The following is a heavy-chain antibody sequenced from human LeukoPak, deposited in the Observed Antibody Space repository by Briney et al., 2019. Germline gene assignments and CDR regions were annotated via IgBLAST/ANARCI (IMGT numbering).Heavy chain of an antibody. V-gene: IGHV4-39*07. CDR3: ATRRRRGNSGWSSWDY. D-gene: IGHD6-19*01. J-gene: IGHJ4*02. CDR2: INHSGST. Sequence: SETLSLTCTVSGGSISSSSYYWGWIRQPPGKGLEWIGEINHSGSTNYNPSLKSRVTISVDTSKNQFSLKLSSVTAADTAVYYCATRRRRGNSGWSSWDYWGQGTLVTVSS. CDR1: GGSISSSSYY.